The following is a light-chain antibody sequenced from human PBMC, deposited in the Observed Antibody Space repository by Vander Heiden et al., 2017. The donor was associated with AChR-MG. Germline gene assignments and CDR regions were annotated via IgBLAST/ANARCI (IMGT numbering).Light chain of an antibody. Sequence: EIVMTHSPATLSVSPGESATLSCRASQSVSSSLAWYQQKPGQAPRLLIYGASTRATGIPARFSGSGSGTEFTLTISSLQSEDFAVYYCQQYDNWPRTFGQGTKVEIK. J-gene: IGKJ1*01. CDR1: QSVSSS. CDR2: GAS. CDR3: QQYDNWPRT. V-gene: IGKV3-15*01.